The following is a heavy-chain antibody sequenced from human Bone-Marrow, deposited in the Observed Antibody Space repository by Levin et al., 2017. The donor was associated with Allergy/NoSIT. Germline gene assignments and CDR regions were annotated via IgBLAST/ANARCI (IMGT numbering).Heavy chain of an antibody. D-gene: IGHD3-10*01. CDR1: GGSFSGYY. V-gene: IGHV4-34*01. Sequence: SQTLSLTCAVYGGSFSGYYWSWIRQPPGKGLEWIGEINHSGSTNYNPSLKSRVTISVDTSKNQFSLKLSSVTAADTAVYYCARGHIGSGSYYRDYYFDYWGQGTLVTVSS. CDR3: ARGHIGSGSYYRDYYFDY. CDR2: INHSGST. J-gene: IGHJ4*02.